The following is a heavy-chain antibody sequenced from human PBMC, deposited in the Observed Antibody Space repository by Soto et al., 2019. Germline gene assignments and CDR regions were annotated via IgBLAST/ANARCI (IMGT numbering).Heavy chain of an antibody. V-gene: IGHV4-39*01. CDR2: VYHSGST. J-gene: IGHJ3*02. Sequence: QVQLQESGPGLVKSSETLSLICTVSGASINRNSYYWGWIRQSPGKGLEWIGSVYHSGSTVYNPSLKSRVTMSVDTSNNQSSLSLSSVTAADTAFYYCARPLMVPKAKTAFDIWGQGTMVTVSS. D-gene: IGHD2-8*01. CDR3: ARPLMVPKAKTAFDI. CDR1: GASINRNSYY.